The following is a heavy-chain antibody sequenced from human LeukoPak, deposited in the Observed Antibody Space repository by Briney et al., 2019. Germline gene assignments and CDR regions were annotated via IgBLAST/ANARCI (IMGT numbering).Heavy chain of an antibody. CDR2: IYYSGST. V-gene: IGHV4-59*08. CDR1: GGSISSNY. CDR3: AKLVSSGWYYDY. J-gene: IGHJ4*02. D-gene: IGHD6-19*01. Sequence: SETLSLTCAVSGGSISSNYWSWIRQPPGKGLESIGYIYYSGSTNYNPSLKSRVTMSVDTSKNQFSLKVSSVTAADTAVYYCAKLVSSGWYYDYWGQGTLVTVSS.